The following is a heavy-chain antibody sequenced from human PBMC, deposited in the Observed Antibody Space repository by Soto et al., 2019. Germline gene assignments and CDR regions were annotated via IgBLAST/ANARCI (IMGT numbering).Heavy chain of an antibody. J-gene: IGHJ4*02. Sequence: QVQLQESGPGLVKPSGTLSLTCAVSGGSISSSNWWSWVRQPPGKGLEWIGEIYHSGSTNYNPSLKSRVTISGDKSKNPFSLKLSSVTAADTAVYYCARGDSGYDPLDYWGQGTLVTVSS. CDR1: GGSISSSNW. CDR3: ARGDSGYDPLDY. V-gene: IGHV4-4*02. D-gene: IGHD5-12*01. CDR2: IYHSGST.